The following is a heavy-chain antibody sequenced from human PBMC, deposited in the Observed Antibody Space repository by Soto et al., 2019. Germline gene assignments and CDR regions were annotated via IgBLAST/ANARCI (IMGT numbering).Heavy chain of an antibody. CDR2: SRNKAKSYST. Sequence: EVQLVESGGGLVQPGGSLTLSFAVSGLTFGDHYMEWVRQAPGKGLEWVARSRNKAKSYSTDFAASVKGRFTISRDESKNSLNLKMNSLMTEDTAVYYCSILEGAWGQGTLVTVSS. CDR3: SILEGA. V-gene: IGHV3-72*01. D-gene: IGHD2-21*01. J-gene: IGHJ5*02. CDR1: GLTFGDHY.